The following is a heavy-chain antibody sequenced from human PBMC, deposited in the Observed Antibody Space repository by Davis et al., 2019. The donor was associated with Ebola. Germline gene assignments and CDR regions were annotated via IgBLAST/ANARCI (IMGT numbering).Heavy chain of an antibody. CDR1: GYSFTNYW. CDR2: VHPSDSYT. CDR3: ANFDYTGSSTFDY. Sequence: GESLKLSCKGSGYSFTNYWIPWVRQVHEKRLEWMGPVHPSDSYTNYSPSFQGHVTISADNSTSTAYLQLSSLKASDTALYYCANFDYTGSSTFDYWGQGTLVTVSS. D-gene: IGHD4-11*01. J-gene: IGHJ4*02. V-gene: IGHV5-10-1*01.